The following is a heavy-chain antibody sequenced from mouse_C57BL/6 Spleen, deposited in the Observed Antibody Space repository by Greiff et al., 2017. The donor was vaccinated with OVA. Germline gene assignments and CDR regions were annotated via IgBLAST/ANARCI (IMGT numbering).Heavy chain of an antibody. Sequence: EVKLQESGPGLVKPSQSLSLTCSVTGYSIPSGYYWNWIRQFPGNKLEWMGYISYDGSHNYNPSLKNRIPITRDTSKNQFFLKLKSVTTEDTATYYCAREDDYEGAMDYWGQGTSVTVSS. CDR1: GYSIPSGYY. J-gene: IGHJ4*01. CDR3: AREDDYEGAMDY. V-gene: IGHV3-6*01. CDR2: ISYDGSH. D-gene: IGHD2-4*01.